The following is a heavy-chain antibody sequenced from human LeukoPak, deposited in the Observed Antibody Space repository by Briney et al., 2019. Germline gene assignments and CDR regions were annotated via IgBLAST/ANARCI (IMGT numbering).Heavy chain of an antibody. CDR2: FWYDGSTK. V-gene: IGHV3-33*01. Sequence: GGSLRLSCAPSGFTFSINGMNWVRQVQGKGLEWVAVFWYDGSTKYYANYVKGRFTVSRDNSKNTLYLQMNILRPEDTAIYYCARDSGFGELVTYYFDYWGQGTLVTVSS. CDR1: GFTFSING. CDR3: ARDSGFGELVTYYFDY. J-gene: IGHJ4*02. D-gene: IGHD3-10*01.